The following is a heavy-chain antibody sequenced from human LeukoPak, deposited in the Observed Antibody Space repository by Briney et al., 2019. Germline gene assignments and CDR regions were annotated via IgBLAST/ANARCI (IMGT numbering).Heavy chain of an antibody. CDR2: IYYSGST. J-gene: IGHJ4*02. D-gene: IGHD3-22*01. Sequence: PSETLSLTCTVSGGSISSHYWSWIRQPPGKGLEWIGYIYYSGSTNYNPSLKSRVTISVDTSKNQFSLKLSSVTAADTAVYYCARNRGYYDPFDYWAREPWSPSPQ. V-gene: IGHV4-59*11. CDR1: GGSISSHY. CDR3: ARNRGYYDPFDY.